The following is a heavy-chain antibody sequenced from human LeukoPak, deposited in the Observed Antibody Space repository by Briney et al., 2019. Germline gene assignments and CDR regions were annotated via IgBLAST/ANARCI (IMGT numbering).Heavy chain of an antibody. CDR1: GGSISSGGYS. J-gene: IGHJ3*02. D-gene: IGHD1-26*01. CDR3: ARETRLHSGSYSNDAFDI. V-gene: IGHV4-30-2*01. CDR2: IYHSGST. Sequence: PSQTLSLTCAVSGGSISSGGYSWSWIRQPPGKGLEWIGYIYHSGSTYYNPSLKSRVTISLDTSKNQCSLRLSSVTAADTAVYYCARETRLHSGSYSNDAFDIWGQGTMVTVSS.